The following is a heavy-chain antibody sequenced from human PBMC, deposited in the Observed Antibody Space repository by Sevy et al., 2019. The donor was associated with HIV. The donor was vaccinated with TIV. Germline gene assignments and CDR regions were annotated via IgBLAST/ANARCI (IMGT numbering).Heavy chain of an antibody. CDR3: AKRADATYYYDSSGYFGY. Sequence: GGSLRLSCAASGFTFSSYAMSWVRQAPGKGLEWVSAISGSGGSTYYADSVKGRFTISRDNSKNTLYLQMNSLRAEDTAVVYCAKRADATYYYDSSGYFGYWGQGTLVTVSS. V-gene: IGHV3-23*01. D-gene: IGHD3-22*01. CDR1: GFTFSSYA. J-gene: IGHJ4*02. CDR2: ISGSGGST.